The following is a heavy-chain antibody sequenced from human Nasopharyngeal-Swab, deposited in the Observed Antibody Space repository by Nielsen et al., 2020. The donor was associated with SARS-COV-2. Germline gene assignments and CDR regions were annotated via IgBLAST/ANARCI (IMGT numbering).Heavy chain of an antibody. CDR3: ARDGLDYDFWSAYFMDV. V-gene: IGHV3-21*01. D-gene: IGHD3-3*01. J-gene: IGHJ6*02. CDR1: GFTFNNYN. Sequence: GGSLRLSCAASGFTFNNYNFNWVRQAPGKGLEWVSSISSSSSYIYYAHSVKGRFTISRDNAKNSLYLQMNSLRAEDTAVYYCARDGLDYDFWSAYFMDVWGQGTTVTVSS. CDR2: ISSSSSYI.